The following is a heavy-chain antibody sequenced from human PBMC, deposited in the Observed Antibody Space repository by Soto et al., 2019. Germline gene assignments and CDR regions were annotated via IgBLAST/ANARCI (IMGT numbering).Heavy chain of an antibody. V-gene: IGHV4-31*03. CDR3: AREGYCSGGSCSGRFFNY. J-gene: IGHJ4*02. D-gene: IGHD2-15*01. Sequence: PSETLSLTCTVSGGSISSGGYYLSWIRQHPGKGLEWIGYISYSGSTYYNPSLKSRVTISVDTSKNQFSLKLTSVTAADTAVYYCAREGYCSGGSCSGRFFNYWGQGTLVTVSS. CDR2: ISYSGST. CDR1: GGSISSGGYY.